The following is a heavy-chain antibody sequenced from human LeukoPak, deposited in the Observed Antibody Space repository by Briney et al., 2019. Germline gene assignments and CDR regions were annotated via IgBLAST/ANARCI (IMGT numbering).Heavy chain of an antibody. J-gene: IGHJ4*02. D-gene: IGHD2-8*01. Sequence: GGSLRLSRAASGFTFSNAWMNWVRQAPGKGLEWVGRIKSKTDGGTTDYAAPVKGRFTISRDDSKDTLYLQMNSLKTEDTAVYYCTTDPLDDCTNGVCFDYWGQGTLVTVSS. CDR1: GFTFSNAW. V-gene: IGHV3-15*07. CDR3: TTDPLDDCTNGVCFDY. CDR2: IKSKTDGGTT.